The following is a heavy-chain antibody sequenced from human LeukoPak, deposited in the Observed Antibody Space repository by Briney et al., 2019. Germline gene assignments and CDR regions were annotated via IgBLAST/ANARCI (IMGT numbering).Heavy chain of an antibody. CDR3: ATKTAFDY. D-gene: IGHD5-18*01. J-gene: IGHJ4*02. CDR2: ISGSGGST. V-gene: IGHV3-23*01. Sequence: GGSLRLSCAASGFTFSSFDMSWVRQAPGEGLEWVSAISGSGGSTYNADSVKGRFTISRDNSKNTLYLQMSSLRAEDTAVYFCATKTAFDYWGQGTLVTVSS. CDR1: GFTFSSFD.